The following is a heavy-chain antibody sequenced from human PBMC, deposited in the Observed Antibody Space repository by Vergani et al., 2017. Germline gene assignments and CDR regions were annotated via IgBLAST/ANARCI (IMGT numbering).Heavy chain of an antibody. CDR2: IIPIFGTA. Sequence: QVQLVQSGAEVKKPGSSVKVSCKASGGTFSSYAISWVRQAPGQGLEWMGGIIPIFGTANYAQKFQGRVTITADKSTSTAYLELSSLRSEVTAVYYCARLLKVAAAGSGAFDIWGQGTMVTVSS. D-gene: IGHD6-13*01. V-gene: IGHV1-69*06. CDR1: GGTFSSYA. J-gene: IGHJ3*02. CDR3: ARLLKVAAAGSGAFDI.